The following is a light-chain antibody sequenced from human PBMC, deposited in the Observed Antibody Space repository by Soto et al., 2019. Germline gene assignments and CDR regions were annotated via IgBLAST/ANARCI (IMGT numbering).Light chain of an antibody. CDR2: EVS. Sequence: QSALTQPASVSGSPGQSITISCTGTSSDVGGFDYVSWFQQYPGKAPKPLIFEVSNRPSGVSNRFSGSKSGETASLTISGLQAEDEADYYCSSYTSRSTLVVFGGGTKLTVL. J-gene: IGLJ2*01. CDR3: SSYTSRSTLVV. CDR1: SSDVGGFDY. V-gene: IGLV2-14*01.